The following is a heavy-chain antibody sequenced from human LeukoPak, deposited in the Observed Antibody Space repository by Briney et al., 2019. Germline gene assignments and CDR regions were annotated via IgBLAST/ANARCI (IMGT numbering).Heavy chain of an antibody. CDR3: AREIGITRSTVTTVSDY. CDR1: GGTFSSYA. Sequence: ASVKVSCKASGGTFSSYASSWVRQAPGQGLEWMGWINPNSGGTNYAQKFQGRVTMTRDTSISTAYMELSRLRSDDTAVYYCAREIGITRSTVTTVSDYWGQGTLVTVSS. CDR2: INPNSGGT. D-gene: IGHD4-17*01. J-gene: IGHJ4*02. V-gene: IGHV1-2*02.